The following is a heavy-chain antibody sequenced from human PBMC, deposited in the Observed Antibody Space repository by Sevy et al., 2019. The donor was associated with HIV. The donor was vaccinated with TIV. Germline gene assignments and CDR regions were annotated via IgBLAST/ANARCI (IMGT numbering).Heavy chain of an antibody. J-gene: IGHJ4*02. Sequence: ASVKVSCKASGGTFSSYAIHWVRQAPGQGLEWMGGIIPIFGTTNYAQKFQGRVTITADGSTCTSNMELSSLRSEDTAVYYCTRGVSMIRGGWYYFDYWGQGTLVTVSS. V-gene: IGHV1-69*13. CDR2: IIPIFGTT. D-gene: IGHD3-22*01. CDR3: TRGVSMIRGGWYYFDY. CDR1: GGTFSSYA.